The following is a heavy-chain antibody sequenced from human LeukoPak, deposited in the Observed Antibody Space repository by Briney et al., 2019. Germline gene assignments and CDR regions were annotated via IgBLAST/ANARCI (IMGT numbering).Heavy chain of an antibody. J-gene: IGHJ4*02. CDR2: IKQDGSEK. D-gene: IGHD5-18*01. CDR3: ARDRSRYGLSFDY. CDR1: GFTFSSYW. Sequence: GGSLRLSCAASGFTFSSYWMSWVRQAPGKGLEWVANIKQDGSEKYYVDSVKGRFTISRDNAKNSLYLQMNSLRAEDTAVYYCARDRSRYGLSFDYWGQGTLVTVSS. V-gene: IGHV3-7*01.